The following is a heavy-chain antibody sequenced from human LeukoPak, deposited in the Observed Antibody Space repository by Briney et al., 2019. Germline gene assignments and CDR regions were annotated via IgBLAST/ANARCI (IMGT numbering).Heavy chain of an antibody. V-gene: IGHV4-59*01. J-gene: IGHJ6*04. Sequence: SETLSLTCTVSGGSISTYYWSWIRQPPEKELERIGYNSYSGSTNYNPSPKSRVTISVDTSKNQCSLKLSSVTAADTAVYYCARVLVWCLDVWGKGTTVTVSS. CDR2: NSYSGST. CDR1: GGSISTYY. D-gene: IGHD4/OR15-4a*01. CDR3: ARVLVWCLDV.